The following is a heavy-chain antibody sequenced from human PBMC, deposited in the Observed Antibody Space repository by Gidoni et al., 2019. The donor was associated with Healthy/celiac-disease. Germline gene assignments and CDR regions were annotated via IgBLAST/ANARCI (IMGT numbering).Heavy chain of an antibody. J-gene: IGHJ4*02. V-gene: IGHV3-30*04. CDR1: GCTCSSYA. Sequence: QVQLVESGGGVVQHGRSLRLSCAASGCTCSSYAMHWVRQAPGKGLGWVAVISYDGSNTYYADSVKGRFTISRDNSKNTLYLQMNSLRAEDTAVYYCARDPFWGSYRFDYWGQGTLVTVSS. CDR2: ISYDGSNT. CDR3: ARDPFWGSYRFDY. D-gene: IGHD3-16*02.